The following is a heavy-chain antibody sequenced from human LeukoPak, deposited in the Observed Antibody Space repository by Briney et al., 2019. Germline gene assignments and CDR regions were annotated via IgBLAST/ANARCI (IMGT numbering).Heavy chain of an antibody. V-gene: IGHV3-21*01. D-gene: IGHD1-26*01. CDR3: ARLDLTVVGAYAFDY. J-gene: IGHJ4*02. Sequence: GGSLRLSCAASGFTFSSYSMNWVRQAPGKGLEWVSSISSSSSYIYYADSVKGRFTISRDNAKNSLYLQMNSLRAEDTAVYYCARLDLTVVGAYAFDYWGQGTLVTVSS. CDR1: GFTFSSYS. CDR2: ISSSSSYI.